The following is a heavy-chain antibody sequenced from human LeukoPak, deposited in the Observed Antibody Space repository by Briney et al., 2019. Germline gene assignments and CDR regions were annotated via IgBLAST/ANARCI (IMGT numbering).Heavy chain of an antibody. J-gene: IGHJ4*02. CDR3: ARTRRGYSYGYYYFDY. CDR1: GGSFSGYY. Sequence: PSETLSPTSAVYGGSFSGYYWSWIRQPPGKGLEWIGEINHSGSTNYNPSLKSRVTISVDTSKNQFSLKLSSVTAADTAVYYCARTRRGYSYGYYYFDYWGQGTLVTVSS. V-gene: IGHV4-34*01. D-gene: IGHD5-18*01. CDR2: INHSGST.